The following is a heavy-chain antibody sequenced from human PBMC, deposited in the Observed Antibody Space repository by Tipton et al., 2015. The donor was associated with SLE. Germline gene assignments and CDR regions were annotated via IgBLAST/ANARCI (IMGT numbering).Heavy chain of an antibody. V-gene: IGHV4-34*01. CDR1: GGSFSGYY. CDR2: INHSGGT. Sequence: TLSLTCAVYGGSFSGYYWNWIRQPPGKGLEWIGEINHSGGTNYNPSLKSRVTISVDTSKNQFSLKLSSVTAADTAVYYCASGPYYYGSGSDYGMDVWGQGTTVTVSS. J-gene: IGHJ6*02. CDR3: ASGPYYYGSGSDYGMDV. D-gene: IGHD3-10*01.